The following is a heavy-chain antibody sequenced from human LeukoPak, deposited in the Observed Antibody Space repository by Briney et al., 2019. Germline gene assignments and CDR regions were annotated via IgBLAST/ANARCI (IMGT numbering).Heavy chain of an antibody. Sequence: PSETLSLTCTVSGGSISSHYWNWIRQPPGKGLEWVGYMYYSGSTSYNPSLMSRVTISVDTSKYQFSLKLSSVTAADTAVYYCARGHYIWGTYRQYFDYWGQGTLVTVSS. D-gene: IGHD3-16*02. CDR2: MYYSGST. CDR3: ARGHYIWGTYRQYFDY. J-gene: IGHJ4*02. V-gene: IGHV4-59*11. CDR1: GGSISSHY.